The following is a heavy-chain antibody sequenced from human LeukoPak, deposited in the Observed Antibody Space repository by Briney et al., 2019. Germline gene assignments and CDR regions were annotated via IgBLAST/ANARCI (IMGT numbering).Heavy chain of an antibody. J-gene: IGHJ4*02. CDR3: AHISSSWPDY. CDR2: ISGSGGST. CDR1: GFTFSDYG. Sequence: GGSLRLSCAASGFTFSDYGMHWVRQAPGKGLEWVSAISGSGGSTYYADSVKGRFTISRDNSKNTLYLQMNSLRAEDTAVYYCAHISSSWPDYWGQGTLVTVSS. V-gene: IGHV3-23*01. D-gene: IGHD6-13*01.